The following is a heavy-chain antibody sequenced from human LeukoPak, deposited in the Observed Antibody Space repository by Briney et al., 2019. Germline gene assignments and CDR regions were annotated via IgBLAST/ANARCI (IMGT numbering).Heavy chain of an antibody. V-gene: IGHV4-4*09. J-gene: IGHJ4*02. Sequence: SETLSLTCTVSGYSITSVYWCWIRQPPGKGLEVIGYTYISGDTNYNPSLKSRVTISLDTSKNQVSLKMSSVTAADTAVYYCARTARVFDYWGQGILVTVSS. CDR3: ARTARVFDY. CDR2: TYISGDT. D-gene: IGHD5-18*01. CDR1: GYSITSVY.